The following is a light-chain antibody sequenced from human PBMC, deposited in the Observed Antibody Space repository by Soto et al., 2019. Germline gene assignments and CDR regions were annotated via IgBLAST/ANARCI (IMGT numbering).Light chain of an antibody. CDR3: QKYNSAPTWT. CDR2: ASS. V-gene: IGKV1-27*01. Sequence: DIQMTQSPSSLSASVGDRVTITCRASQGSSNYLAWYQKKAGKVPKLLIYASSALHSGVPSRFSGRGSGTDFTLTISNLQPEDVATYFCQKYNSAPTWTFGQGTKVEIK. CDR1: QGSSNY. J-gene: IGKJ1*01.